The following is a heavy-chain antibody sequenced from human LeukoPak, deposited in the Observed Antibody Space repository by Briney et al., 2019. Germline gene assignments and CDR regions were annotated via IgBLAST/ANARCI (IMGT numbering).Heavy chain of an antibody. D-gene: IGHD1-26*01. Sequence: PSETLSLTCTVSGGSTRSTSSYWGWIRQPPGKGLEWIGSIYYTGSTYYNPSLKSRVTISIDTSKNQFSLKLTSVTAADTAVYFCARRYSGNYFLGYWGQGTLVTVSS. CDR3: ARRYSGNYFLGY. V-gene: IGHV4-39*01. CDR2: IYYTGST. J-gene: IGHJ4*02. CDR1: GGSTRSTSSY.